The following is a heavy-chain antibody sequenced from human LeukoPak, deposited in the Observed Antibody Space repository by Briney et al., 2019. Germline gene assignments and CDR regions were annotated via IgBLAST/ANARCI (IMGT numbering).Heavy chain of an antibody. V-gene: IGHV3-23*01. Sequence: GGSLRLSCAASGFTFSSYAMHWVRQAPGKGLEWVSAFSATDGSAQYAESVEGRFTISRDNSKNTLFLQMNSLGAEDTAVYYCARAKIAAAGTGAFDVWGQGTLVTVSS. CDR2: FSATDGSA. CDR1: GFTFSSYA. D-gene: IGHD6-13*01. J-gene: IGHJ3*01. CDR3: ARAKIAAAGTGAFDV.